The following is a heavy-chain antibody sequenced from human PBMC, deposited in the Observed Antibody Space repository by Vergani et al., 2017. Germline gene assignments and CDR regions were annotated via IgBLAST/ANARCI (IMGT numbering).Heavy chain of an antibody. CDR2: INHSGST. CDR3: ARGVFGVVTKFDY. D-gene: IGHD3-3*01. CDR1: GGSFSGYY. Sequence: QVQLQQWGAGLLKPSETLSLTCAVYGGSFSGYYWSWIRQPPGKGLEWIGEINHSGSTNYNPSLKSRVTISVDTSKNPFSLKLSSVTAADTAVYYCARGVFGVVTKFDYWGQGTLVTVSS. V-gene: IGHV4-34*01. J-gene: IGHJ4*02.